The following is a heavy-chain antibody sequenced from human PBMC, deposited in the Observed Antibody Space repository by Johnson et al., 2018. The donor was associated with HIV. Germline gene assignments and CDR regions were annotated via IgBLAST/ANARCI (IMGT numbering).Heavy chain of an antibody. V-gene: IGHV3-13*01. Sequence: VQLVESGGGLVQPGGSLRLSCAASGFTFSSYDMHWVRQATGIGLEWVSAIGTAGDTYYPGSVKGRFTISRENAKNSLYLQMNSLRAGDTAVYYCARAVARGQWLADGYIWGQGTTVTVSS. D-gene: IGHD6-19*01. CDR1: GFTFSSYD. CDR3: ARAVARGQWLADGYI. CDR2: IGTAGDT. J-gene: IGHJ3*02.